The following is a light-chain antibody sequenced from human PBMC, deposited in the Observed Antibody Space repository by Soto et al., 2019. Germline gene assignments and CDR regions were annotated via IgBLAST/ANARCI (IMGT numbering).Light chain of an antibody. CDR3: QSYDSRLSDVV. J-gene: IGLJ2*01. V-gene: IGLV1-44*01. CDR2: DNN. Sequence: QSVLTQPPSASGTPGQRVTISCSGSSSNIGSNTVNWYQQLPGTAPKLLIYDNNNRPSGVPDRFSGSKSGTSASLAITGLQAEDEADYYCQSYDSRLSDVVFGGGTKLTVL. CDR1: SSNIGSNT.